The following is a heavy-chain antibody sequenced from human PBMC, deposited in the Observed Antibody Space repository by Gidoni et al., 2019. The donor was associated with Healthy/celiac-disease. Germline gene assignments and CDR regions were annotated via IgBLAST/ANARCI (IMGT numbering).Heavy chain of an antibody. Sequence: QLQLQESGPGLVKPSETLSRTCTVSGGSIRRSSYYWGWIRQPPGKGLEWIGSIYYSGGTYYNPSLKSRVTISVDTSKNPFSLKLSSVTAADTAVYYCARRDRQWLNPVRDYWGQGTLVTVSS. J-gene: IGHJ4*02. V-gene: IGHV4-39*01. D-gene: IGHD6-19*01. CDR3: ARRDRQWLNPVRDY. CDR2: IYYSGGT. CDR1: GGSIRRSSYY.